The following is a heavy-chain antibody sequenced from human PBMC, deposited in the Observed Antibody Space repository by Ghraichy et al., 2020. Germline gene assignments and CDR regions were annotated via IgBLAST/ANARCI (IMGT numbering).Heavy chain of an antibody. J-gene: IGHJ4*02. V-gene: IGHV3-30*02. CDR1: GFTFSSYG. Sequence: GGSLRLSCAASGFTFSSYGMHWVRQAPGKGLEWVVFIRYDGSNKYYADSVKGRFTISRDNSKNTLYLQMNSLRAEDTAVYYCAKFWARSTDEKVAGTDYWGQGTLVTVSS. CDR3: AKFWARSTDEKVAGTDY. CDR2: IRYDGSNK. D-gene: IGHD6-19*01.